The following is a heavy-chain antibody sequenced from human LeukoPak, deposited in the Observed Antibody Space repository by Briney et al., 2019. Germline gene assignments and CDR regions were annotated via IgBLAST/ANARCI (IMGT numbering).Heavy chain of an antibody. J-gene: IGHJ4*02. CDR2: ISYDGSNK. D-gene: IGHD6-13*01. Sequence: GRSLRLSCAASGFTFSSYGMHWVRQAPGKGLEWVAVISYDGSNKYYADSVKGRFTISRDNSKNTLYLQMNSLRAEDTAVYYCAKRNPRDSSSSGFDYWGQGTLVTVSS. CDR3: AKRNPRDSSSSGFDY. V-gene: IGHV3-30*18. CDR1: GFTFSSYG.